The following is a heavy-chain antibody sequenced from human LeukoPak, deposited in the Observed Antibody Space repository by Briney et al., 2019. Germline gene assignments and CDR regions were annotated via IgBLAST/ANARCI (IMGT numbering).Heavy chain of an antibody. V-gene: IGHV3-21*01. D-gene: IGHD3-22*01. CDR2: ISSSSSYI. J-gene: IGHJ4*02. Sequence: PGGSLRLXCAASGFTCSSYSMNWVRLAPGKGLESVSSISSSSSYIYYADSVKGRFTISRDNAKNSLYLQMNSLRAEDTAVYYCARCEDYYDSSGYYPLDYWGQGTLVTVSS. CDR3: ARCEDYYDSSGYYPLDY. CDR1: GFTCSSYS.